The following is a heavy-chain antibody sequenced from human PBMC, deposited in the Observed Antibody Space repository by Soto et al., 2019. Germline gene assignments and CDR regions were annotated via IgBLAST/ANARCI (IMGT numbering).Heavy chain of an antibody. D-gene: IGHD2-2*01. CDR2: IYHSGST. V-gene: IGHV4-30-2*01. CDR1: GGSISSGGYS. J-gene: IGHJ2*01. Sequence: QLQLQESGSGLVKPSQTLSLTCAVSGGSISSGGYSWSWIRQPPGKGLEWIGYIYHSGSTYYNPSLKSRVPISVDRLNNQFPLKLSSVTAADTAVYYCARGYCSSPSCRKNWYFDLWGRSTLVTVSS. CDR3: ARGYCSSPSCRKNWYFDL.